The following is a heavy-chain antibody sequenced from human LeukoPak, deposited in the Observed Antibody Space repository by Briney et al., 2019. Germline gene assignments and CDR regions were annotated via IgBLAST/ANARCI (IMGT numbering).Heavy chain of an antibody. CDR1: GGSISSGSYY. Sequence: PSETLSLTCTVSGGSISSGSYYWSWIRQPAGKGLEYIGRIYSSGSTNYNPSLRSRLTISVDTSKNQFSLKLSSVTAADTAVYFCARETVRPYDSNDAFDVWGQGTMVTVSS. V-gene: IGHV4-61*02. J-gene: IGHJ3*01. CDR2: IYSSGST. D-gene: IGHD3-9*01. CDR3: ARETVRPYDSNDAFDV.